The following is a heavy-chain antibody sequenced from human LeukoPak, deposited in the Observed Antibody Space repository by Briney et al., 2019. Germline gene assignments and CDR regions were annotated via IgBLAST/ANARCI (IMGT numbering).Heavy chain of an antibody. CDR1: GFTFSSYS. V-gene: IGHV3-21*01. J-gene: IGHJ6*03. CDR2: ISGSSSYI. CDR3: ARAYYYYYYMDV. Sequence: PGGSLRLSCAASGFTFSSYSMNWVRQAPGRGLEWVSSISGSSSYIYYADSVKGRFTISRDNAKNSLYLQMNSLRAEDTAVYYCARAYYYYYYMDVRGKGTTVTVSS.